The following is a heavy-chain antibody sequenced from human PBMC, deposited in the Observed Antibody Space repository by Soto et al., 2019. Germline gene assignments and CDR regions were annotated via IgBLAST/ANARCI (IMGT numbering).Heavy chain of an antibody. D-gene: IGHD1-26*01. Sequence: QVQLVESGGGVVQPGRSLRLSCGASGFTFSSDGMHWVGQAPGKGLEWVTVIGSDGRAQFYADSVRGRFTISRDNSKNTVYLEMNSLTAEDTAVYYCAKEGAFTKWYFDHWGRGTLVSVSS. CDR3: AKEGAFTKWYFDH. CDR2: IGSDGRAQ. V-gene: IGHV3-30*18. CDR1: GFTFSSDG. J-gene: IGHJ2*01.